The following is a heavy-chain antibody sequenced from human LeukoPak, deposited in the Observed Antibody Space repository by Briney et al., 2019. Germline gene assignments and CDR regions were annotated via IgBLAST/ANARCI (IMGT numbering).Heavy chain of an antibody. V-gene: IGHV1-69*13. CDR2: IIPIFGTA. Sequence: GASVKVSCKASGGTFSSYAISWVRQAPGQGLEWMGGIIPIFGTANYAQKFQGRVTITADESTSTAYRELSSLRSEDTAVYYCARAFVDCSGGSCYESYYYYYMDVWGKGTTVTISS. J-gene: IGHJ6*03. CDR3: ARAFVDCSGGSCYESYYYYYMDV. CDR1: GGTFSSYA. D-gene: IGHD2-15*01.